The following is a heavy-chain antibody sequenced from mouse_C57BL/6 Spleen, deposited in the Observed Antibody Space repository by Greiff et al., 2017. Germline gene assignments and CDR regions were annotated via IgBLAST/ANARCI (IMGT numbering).Heavy chain of an antibody. D-gene: IGHD1-1*01. CDR1: GYTFTSYW. CDR2: IDPSDSYT. V-gene: IGHV1-50*01. J-gene: IGHJ4*01. CDR3: ARWRATTVGAMDY. Sequence: QVQLQQPGAELVKPGASVKLSCKASGYTFTSYWMQWVKQRPGQGLEWIGEIDPSDSYTNYNQTFKGKATLTVDTSSSTAYMQLSSLTSEDSAVYYCARWRATTVGAMDYWGQGTSVTVSS.